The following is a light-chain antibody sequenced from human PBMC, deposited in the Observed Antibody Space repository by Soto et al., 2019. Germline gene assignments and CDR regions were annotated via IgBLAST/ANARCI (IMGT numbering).Light chain of an antibody. V-gene: IGKV3-15*01. CDR2: GAS. J-gene: IGKJ4*01. CDR3: QQYNKWPPLT. Sequence: EIVMTQSPATLSVSPGERATLSCRASQSLSSNVAWYQQKPGQAPRLLIHGASTRATGIPARFSGSGSGTEFTRTISSLQSEDFAVYYCQQYNKWPPLTFGGGTKVEIK. CDR1: QSLSSN.